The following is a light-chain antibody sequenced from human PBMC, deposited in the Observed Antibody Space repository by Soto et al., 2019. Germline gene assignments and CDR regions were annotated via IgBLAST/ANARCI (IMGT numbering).Light chain of an antibody. Sequence: ELVMTQSPATLSVSPGERATLSCRASQSVSSKLAWFQQKPGQAPSLLIYGVSTGATGVPVRFSGSGSGTEFTLTINSLQSEDFAVYYCQQYNNWPHTFGQGTKVDIK. CDR2: GVS. J-gene: IGKJ2*01. CDR3: QQYNNWPHT. V-gene: IGKV3-15*01. CDR1: QSVSSK.